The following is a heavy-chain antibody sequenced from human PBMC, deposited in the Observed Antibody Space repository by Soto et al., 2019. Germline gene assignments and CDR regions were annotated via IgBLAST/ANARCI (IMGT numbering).Heavy chain of an antibody. CDR1: GYTFTSYG. Sequence: GASVKVSCKASGYTFTSYGISWVRQAPGQGLEWMGGVIPIFGTANYAQKFQGRVTITADESTSTAYMELSSLRSEDTAVYYCARDSGLLTAMSRWDLLYWGQGTLVTVSS. J-gene: IGHJ4*02. CDR3: ARDSGLLTAMSRWDLLY. D-gene: IGHD5-18*01. V-gene: IGHV1-69*13. CDR2: VIPIFGTA.